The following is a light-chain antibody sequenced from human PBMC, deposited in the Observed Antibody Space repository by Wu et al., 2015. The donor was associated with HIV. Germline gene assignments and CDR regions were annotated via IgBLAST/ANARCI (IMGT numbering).Light chain of an antibody. J-gene: IGKJ4*01. CDR1: QSVDTY. V-gene: IGKV3-11*01. CDR2: DAS. CDR3: QQRAAWPLT. Sequence: EVVLTQSPATLSLSPGERATLSCRASQSVDTYVLWFQQKPGQPPRVLIYDASNRATGIPARFSASGSGTDSTLTISSLEPEDFAVYYCQQRAAWPLTFGGGTKVEIK.